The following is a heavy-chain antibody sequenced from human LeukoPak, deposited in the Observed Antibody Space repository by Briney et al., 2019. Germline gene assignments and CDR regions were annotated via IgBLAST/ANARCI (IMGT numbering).Heavy chain of an antibody. CDR2: IYHSGST. D-gene: IGHD6-19*01. CDR3: ARRQTFNSGWYLEY. Sequence: SGTLSLTCAVSGGSISNITNSNWWSWVRQPPGKGLEWIGEIYHSGSTNYNPSLKSRVTMSVDTSKNQFSLELTAVTAADTAVYYCARRQTFNSGWYLEYWGQGTLVTVSS. CDR1: GGSISNITNSNW. V-gene: IGHV4-4*02. J-gene: IGHJ4*02.